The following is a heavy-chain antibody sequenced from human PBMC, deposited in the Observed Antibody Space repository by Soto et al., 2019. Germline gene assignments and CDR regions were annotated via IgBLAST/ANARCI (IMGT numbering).Heavy chain of an antibody. J-gene: IGHJ4*02. CDR3: AREELNCGGDCFAF. Sequence: EVQLVDSGGGLVQPGRSLRLSCAASGFSFTSYEFHWVRQAPGQGLEWISYIGSSGTNIYYAPSVKGRFTVSRDNAKNALYLQMDILRAEDTAIYYCAREELNCGGDCFAFWGQGALVTGSS. CDR1: GFSFTSYE. CDR2: IGSSGTNI. D-gene: IGHD2-21*01. V-gene: IGHV3-48*03.